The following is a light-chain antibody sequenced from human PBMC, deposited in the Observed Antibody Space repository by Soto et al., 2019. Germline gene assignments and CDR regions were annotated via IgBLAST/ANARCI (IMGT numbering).Light chain of an antibody. CDR1: KNDIGSSDY. J-gene: IGLJ3*02. CDR2: GVS. Sequence: QSVLTQPASVSASPGQSIPISCTGGKNDIGSSDYGSWSQQHPGKAPKLIIYGVSNRPSGTSDRFSGSKSGNTASLTISGRQADDEADYYCSSSTSSNTLVFGGGT. CDR3: SSSTSSNTLV. V-gene: IGLV2-14*01.